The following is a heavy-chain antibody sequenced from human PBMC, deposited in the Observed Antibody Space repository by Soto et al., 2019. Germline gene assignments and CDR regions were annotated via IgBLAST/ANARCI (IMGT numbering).Heavy chain of an antibody. CDR1: GFTFSSYA. CDR3: ARDIVLVPGYYYGMDV. CDR2: ISYDGSNK. Sequence: GSLRLSCTASGFTFSSYAMHWVRQAPGKGLEWVAVISYDGSNKYYADSVKGRFTISRDNSKNTLYLQMNSLRAEDTAVYYCARDIVLVPGYYYGMDVWGQGTTATVS. J-gene: IGHJ6*02. V-gene: IGHV3-30-3*01. D-gene: IGHD2-2*01.